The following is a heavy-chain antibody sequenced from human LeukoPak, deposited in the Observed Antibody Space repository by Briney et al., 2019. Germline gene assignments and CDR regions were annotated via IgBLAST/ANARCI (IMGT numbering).Heavy chain of an antibody. Sequence: PGGSLRLSCAASGFTFSSYAMSWVRQAPGKGLEWVSAISGSGGSTYYADSVKGRFTISRDNSKNTLYLQMNSLRAEDTAVYYCAKDRRDLQVIRYCSSTSCSYFDYWGQGTLVTVSS. CDR1: GFTFSSYA. V-gene: IGHV3-23*01. D-gene: IGHD2-2*01. CDR3: AKDRRDLQVIRYCSSTSCSYFDY. J-gene: IGHJ4*02. CDR2: ISGSGGST.